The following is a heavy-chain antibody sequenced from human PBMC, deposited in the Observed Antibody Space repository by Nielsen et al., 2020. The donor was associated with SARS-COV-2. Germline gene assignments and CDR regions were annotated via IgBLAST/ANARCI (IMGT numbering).Heavy chain of an antibody. J-gene: IGHJ4*02. D-gene: IGHD5-24*01. CDR1: GFTFSSYG. CDR3: AREGRKLPLDY. CDR2: ISYDGSNK. V-gene: IGHV3-30*03. Sequence: GESLKISCAASGFTFSSYGMHWVRQAPGKGLEWVAVISYDGSNKYYADSVRGRFTISRDNAKNSVYLQMNSLRAEDTAVYYCAREGRKLPLDYWGQGTLVTVSS.